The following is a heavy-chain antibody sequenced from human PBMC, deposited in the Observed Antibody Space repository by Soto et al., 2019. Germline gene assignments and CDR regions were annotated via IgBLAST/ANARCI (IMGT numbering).Heavy chain of an antibody. D-gene: IGHD2-8*01. J-gene: IGHJ6*02. CDR2: ISSKIGYI. V-gene: IGHV3-21*02. CDR1: GFTFSSYG. CDR3: ARVFCTNGVCYYYYYGMDV. Sequence: EVQLVESGGGLVKPGGSLRLSCVASGFTFSSYGMNWVRQVPGKGLEWVASISSKIGYIFYADSVKGRFTISRDNAKNSLYLQMSSLRVEDTAVYYCARVFCTNGVCYYYYYGMDVWGQGTTVTVSS.